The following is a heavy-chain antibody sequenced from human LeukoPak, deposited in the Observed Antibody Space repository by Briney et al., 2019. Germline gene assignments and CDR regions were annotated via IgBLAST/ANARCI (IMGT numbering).Heavy chain of an antibody. CDR1: GRSFSGYY. D-gene: IGHD3-9*01. Sequence: PSETLSLTCAVYGRSFSGYYWSWIRQPPGKGLGWIGGINHSGSTNYNPSLKSRVTISGDTSTKQFSLKLSSVTAADTAVYYCAKGPQTYYDILTGLSFWGQGTLVTVSS. J-gene: IGHJ4*02. CDR3: AKGPQTYYDILTGLSF. V-gene: IGHV4-34*01. CDR2: INHSGST.